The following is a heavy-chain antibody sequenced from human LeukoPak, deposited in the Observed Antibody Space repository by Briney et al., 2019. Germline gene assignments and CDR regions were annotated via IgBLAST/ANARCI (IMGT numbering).Heavy chain of an antibody. J-gene: IGHJ5*02. CDR1: GGSISSSSYY. D-gene: IGHD6-6*01. CDR2: IYYSGST. CDR3: AREDSSSSRWFDP. Sequence: PSETLSLTCTVSGGSISSSSYYWGWIRQPPGKGLEWIGSIYYSGSTYYNPSLKSRVTISVDMSKNQFSLKLSFVTAADTAVYYCAREDSSSSRWFDPWGQGALVTVSS. V-gene: IGHV4-39*07.